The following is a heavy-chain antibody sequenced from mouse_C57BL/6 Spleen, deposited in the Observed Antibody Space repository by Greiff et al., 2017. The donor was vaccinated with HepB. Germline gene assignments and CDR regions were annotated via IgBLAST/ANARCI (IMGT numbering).Heavy chain of an antibody. CDR1: GYAFSSSW. CDR2: IYPGDGDT. Sequence: VQLQQSGPELVKPGASVKISCKASGYAFSSSWMNWVKQRPGKGLEWIGRIYPGDGDTNYNGKFKGKATLTADKSSSTAYMQLSSLTSEDSAVYFCASSDIRSNSGYAMDYWGQGTSVTVSS. J-gene: IGHJ4*01. CDR3: ASSDIRSNSGYAMDY. V-gene: IGHV1-82*01. D-gene: IGHD2-5*01.